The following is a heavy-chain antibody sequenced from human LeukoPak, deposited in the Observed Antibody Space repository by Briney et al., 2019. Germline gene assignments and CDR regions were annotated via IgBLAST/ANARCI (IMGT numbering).Heavy chain of an antibody. CDR3: AADPSYSSGYRYYFDY. CDR2: IVVGSGNT. CDR1: GFTFISSA. J-gene: IGHJ4*02. Sequence: SVKVSCKTSGFTFISSAVQWVRQARGQRLEWVGWIVVGSGNTNYAQKFQERVTITRDMSTSTAYMELSSLRSEDTAVYYCAADPSYSSGYRYYFDYWGQGTLVTVSS. D-gene: IGHD3-22*01. V-gene: IGHV1-58*01.